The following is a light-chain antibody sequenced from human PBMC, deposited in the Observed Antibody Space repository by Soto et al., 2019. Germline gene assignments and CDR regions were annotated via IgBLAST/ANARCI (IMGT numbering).Light chain of an antibody. CDR1: TSNIGTNT. J-gene: IGLJ3*02. CDR3: ATWVDSLSVL. V-gene: IGLV1-44*01. CDR2: NTN. Sequence: QSFLPQPPSASGTPGQRVTISCSGGTSNIGTNTVNWYQQLPGTAPKLLIYNTNQRPAGVPDRFSGSKSGTSASLAISGLRSEDEASYFCATWVDSLSVLFGRGTKVTVL.